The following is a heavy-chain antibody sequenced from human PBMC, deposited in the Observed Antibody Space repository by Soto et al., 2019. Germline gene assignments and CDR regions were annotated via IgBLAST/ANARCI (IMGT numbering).Heavy chain of an antibody. J-gene: IGHJ5*02. D-gene: IGHD6-6*01. V-gene: IGHV4-4*02. CDR3: ARIDSSSSGGICLDP. Sequence: SETLSLTCAVSGGSISSSNWWSWVRQPPGKGLEWIGEIYHSGSTNYNPSLKSRVTISVDKSKNQFSLKLSSVTAADTAVYYCARIDSSSSGGICLDPWGQGAMVTVYS. CDR1: GGSISSSNW. CDR2: IYHSGST.